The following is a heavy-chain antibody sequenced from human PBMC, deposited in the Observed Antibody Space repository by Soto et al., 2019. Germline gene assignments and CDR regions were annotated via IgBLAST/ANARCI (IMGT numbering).Heavy chain of an antibody. CDR3: ARDKWLRHYFDY. D-gene: IGHD5-12*01. J-gene: IGHJ4*02. Sequence: SETLSLTCAVYGGSFSGYYWSWIRQPPGKGLEWIGEINHSGSTNYNPSLKSRVTISVDTSKNQFSLKLSSVTAADTAVYYCARDKWLRHYFDYWGQGTLVTVSS. CDR1: GGSFSGYY. V-gene: IGHV4-34*01. CDR2: INHSGST.